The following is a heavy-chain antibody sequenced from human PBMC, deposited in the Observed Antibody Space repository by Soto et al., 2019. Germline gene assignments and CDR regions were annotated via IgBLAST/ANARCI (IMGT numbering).Heavy chain of an antibody. CDR2: ISAYNGDT. V-gene: IGHV1-18*01. CDR1: GYSFTSYG. D-gene: IGHD3-16*02. Sequence: QVQLVQSGAEVKKPGASVKVSCKASGYSFTSYGITWVRQAPGQGLEWMGWISAYNGDTNYAQKFQARITMTTDASTRTAYMDLRSLGFDDTALYYCARDRDYVWGSYRHTSDYWGQGTLLTVSS. CDR3: ARDRDYVWGSYRHTSDY. J-gene: IGHJ4*02.